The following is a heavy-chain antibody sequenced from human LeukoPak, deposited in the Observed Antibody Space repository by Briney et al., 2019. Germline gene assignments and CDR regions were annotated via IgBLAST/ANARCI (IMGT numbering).Heavy chain of an antibody. CDR1: GFTFSSYS. J-gene: IGHJ6*02. D-gene: IGHD3-10*01. CDR3: ARAPIVAGNYGMDV. CDR2: ISSSSSTI. V-gene: IGHV3-48*02. Sequence: GGSLRLSCAASGFTFSSYSMNWVRQAPGKGLEWVSYISSSSSTIYYADSVKGRFTISRDNAKNSLYLQMNSLRDEDTAVYYCARAPIVAGNYGMDVWGQGTTVTVSS.